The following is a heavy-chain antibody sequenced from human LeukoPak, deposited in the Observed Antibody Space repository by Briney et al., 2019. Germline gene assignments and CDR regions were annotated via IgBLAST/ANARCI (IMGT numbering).Heavy chain of an antibody. Sequence: GGSLRLSCAASGFTFSSYSMNWVRQAPGKGLEGVSSINSSTSYIYYADSVKGRFTISRDNAKNSLYLQMNSLRAEDTAVYYCARVGHLVDIRHFQYFQHWGQGTLVTVSS. CDR2: INSSTSYI. CDR1: GFTFSSYS. J-gene: IGHJ1*01. D-gene: IGHD6-6*01. V-gene: IGHV3-21*01. CDR3: ARVGHLVDIRHFQYFQH.